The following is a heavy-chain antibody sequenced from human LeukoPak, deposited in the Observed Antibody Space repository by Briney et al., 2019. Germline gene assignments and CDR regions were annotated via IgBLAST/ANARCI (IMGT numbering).Heavy chain of an antibody. J-gene: IGHJ6*02. D-gene: IGHD1-26*01. Sequence: PSETLSLTCGVSGASVSSIGYSWSWIRQPPGRGLEWIGYIYQSGSASYNPSLQSRVTISIDKSKNQFSLNLNSVTAADTAVYYCARIVGAYYYYGMDVWGQGTTVTVSS. CDR3: ARIVGAYYYYGMDV. V-gene: IGHV4-30-2*01. CDR1: GASVSSIGYS. CDR2: IYQSGSA.